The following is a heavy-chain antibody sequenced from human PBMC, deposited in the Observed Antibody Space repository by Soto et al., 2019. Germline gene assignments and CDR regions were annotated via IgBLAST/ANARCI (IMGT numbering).Heavy chain of an antibody. CDR1: SGSLSAHY. V-gene: IGHV4-34*01. Sequence: SETLSLTCAVFSGSLSAHYWTWVRQSPGKGLEWIGEIHPSGSTDSSASLKSRVTLSLDTSTSQFSLQVTSVTAADTAVYYCARERGRYCSGESCYPFGPWGQGALVTVSS. CDR3: ARERGRYCSGESCYPFGP. CDR2: IHPSGST. J-gene: IGHJ5*02. D-gene: IGHD2-15*01.